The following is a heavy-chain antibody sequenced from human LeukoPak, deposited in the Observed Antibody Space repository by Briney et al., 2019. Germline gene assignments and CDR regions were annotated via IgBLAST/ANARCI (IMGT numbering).Heavy chain of an antibody. D-gene: IGHD6-13*01. J-gene: IGHJ4*02. CDR2: ISAYNGNT. V-gene: IGHV1-18*01. Sequence: ASVKVSCKASGYTFTSYGISWVRQASGQGLEWMGWISAYNGNTNYAQKLQGRVTMTTDTSTSTAYMELRSLRSDDTAVYYCARDWQQLSPFDYWGQGTLVTVSS. CDR1: GYTFTSYG. CDR3: ARDWQQLSPFDY.